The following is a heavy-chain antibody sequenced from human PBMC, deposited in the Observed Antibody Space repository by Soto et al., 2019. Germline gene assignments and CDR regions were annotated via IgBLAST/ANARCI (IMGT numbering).Heavy chain of an antibody. D-gene: IGHD6-19*01. J-gene: IGHJ5*02. CDR1: GFTFSSYE. CDR3: ARDRAYSSGWYDPGGFDP. Sequence: ALRLSCAAAGFTFSSYEMNWVRQAPGKGLEWVSYISSSGSTIYYADSVKGRFTISRDNAKNSLYLQMNSLRAEDTAVYYCARDRAYSSGWYDPGGFDPWGQGTLVTASS. CDR2: ISSSGSTI. V-gene: IGHV3-48*03.